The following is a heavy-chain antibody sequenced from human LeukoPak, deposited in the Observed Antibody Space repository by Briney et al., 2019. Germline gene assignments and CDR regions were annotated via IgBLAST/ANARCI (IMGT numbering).Heavy chain of an antibody. J-gene: IGHJ4*02. Sequence: SVKVSCKASGGTFSSYAISWVRQAPGQGLEWMGGIIPIFGTANYAQKFQGRVTITADESTSTAYMELSSLRSEDTAVYYCARDPTYYLRYGYFDSWGQGTLVTVSS. CDR3: ARDPTYYLRYGYFDS. CDR1: GGTFSSYA. CDR2: IIPIFGTA. V-gene: IGHV1-69*13. D-gene: IGHD1-26*01.